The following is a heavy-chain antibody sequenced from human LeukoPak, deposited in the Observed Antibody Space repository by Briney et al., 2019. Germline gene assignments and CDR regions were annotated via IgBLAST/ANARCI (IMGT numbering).Heavy chain of an antibody. D-gene: IGHD5-12*01. V-gene: IGHV4-34*01. CDR1: GGSISSYY. Sequence: PSETLSLTCTVSGGSISSYYWSWIRQPPGNGLEWIGEINHSGSTNYNPSLKSRVTISVDTSKNQFSLKLSSVTAADTAVYYCAMLTSGWVVAAFDFWGQGTLVSVSS. CDR3: AMLTSGWVVAAFDF. J-gene: IGHJ4*02. CDR2: INHSGST.